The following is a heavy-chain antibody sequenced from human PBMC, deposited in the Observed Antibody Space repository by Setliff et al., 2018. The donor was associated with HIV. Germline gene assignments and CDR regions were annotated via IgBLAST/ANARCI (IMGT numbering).Heavy chain of an antibody. CDR1: GGSISGHY. CDR3: VRGYCSSTTCYDDYCYMDV. V-gene: IGHV4-59*11. Sequence: SETLSLTCTVSGGSISGHYWSWIRQPPGKGLEWIAYIFYTGSTNYNPSLKSRVTISVDTSKNQFFLKLSSVTAADTAVYYCVRGYCSSTTCYDDYCYMDVWGKGSTVTVSS. CDR2: IFYTGST. J-gene: IGHJ6*03. D-gene: IGHD2-2*01.